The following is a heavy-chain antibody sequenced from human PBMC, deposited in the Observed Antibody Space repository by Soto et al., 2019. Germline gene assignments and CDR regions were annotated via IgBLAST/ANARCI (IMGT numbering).Heavy chain of an antibody. CDR3: ARVIPGAEAWFDP. CDR2: ISAYTDDP. J-gene: IGHJ5*02. Sequence: QGQLVQSGAEVKKPGASVKVSCTASGNTFTNFGVTCVRHAPGQGLEWMGWISAYTDDPNYAQKFQGRVTMTIDTSTSTAYLDLRRLTSDDTAVYYCARVIPGAEAWFDPWGQGTLVTVSS. D-gene: IGHD2-2*01. CDR1: GNTFTNFG. V-gene: IGHV1-18*01.